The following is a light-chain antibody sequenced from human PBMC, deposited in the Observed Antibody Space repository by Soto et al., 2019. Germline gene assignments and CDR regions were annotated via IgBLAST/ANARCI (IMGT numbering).Light chain of an antibody. CDR3: QQHNSFSFT. Sequence: DIQMTQSPSTLSASVGDRVTITCRASQSISSWLAWYQQKPGKAPNLLIYKASSLDSGVPSRFSGSGSGTEFTLTISSLQPDDFATYYCQQHNSFSFTFGQGTKLEIK. CDR2: KAS. CDR1: QSISSW. V-gene: IGKV1-5*03. J-gene: IGKJ2*01.